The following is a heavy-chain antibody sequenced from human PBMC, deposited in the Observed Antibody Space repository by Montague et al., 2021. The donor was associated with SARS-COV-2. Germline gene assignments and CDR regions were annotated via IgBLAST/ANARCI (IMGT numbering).Heavy chain of an antibody. CDR3: ARDIAVAGLFDY. CDR2: ISISGST. D-gene: IGHD6-19*01. CDR1: GGSISSGSYY. V-gene: IGHV4-61*02. J-gene: IGHJ4*02. Sequence: TLSLTCTVSGGSISSGSYYWSWIRQPAGKGLEWIGRISISGSTNYNPSLESRVTTSVDTSKNQFSLKLSSVTAADTAVYYCARDIAVAGLFDYWGQGTLVTVSS.